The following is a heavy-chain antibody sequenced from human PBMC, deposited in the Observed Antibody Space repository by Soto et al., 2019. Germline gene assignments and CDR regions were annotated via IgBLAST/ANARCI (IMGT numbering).Heavy chain of an antibody. Sequence: QMQLEQSGPEVKKPGTSVKVSCKASGFTFTSSAFQWVRQARGQRLXXIGWIAVGSGYTNYAQRFQDRVTLTRDMSTATTYMELSRLTSEDTAIYYCAADATAWQQMVPSDYWGQGTLVTVSS. CDR1: GFTFTSSA. V-gene: IGHV1-58*01. CDR2: IAVGSGYT. J-gene: IGHJ4*02. CDR3: AADATAWQQMVPSDY. D-gene: IGHD2-8*01.